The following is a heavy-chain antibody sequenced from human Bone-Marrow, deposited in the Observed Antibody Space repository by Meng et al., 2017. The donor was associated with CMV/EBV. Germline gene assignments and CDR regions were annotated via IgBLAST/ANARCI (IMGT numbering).Heavy chain of an antibody. V-gene: IGHV3-53*01. CDR3: ARGRFLMTDGWRAYGMDV. J-gene: IGHJ6*02. D-gene: IGHD2-21*02. Sequence: AGSLTLTCAVSGVTVSSNYMSWVRQAPGKGLEWISVIYSGGSTYYADSVKGRFTISGDNSKNTLYLQMNTLRAEDTAVYYCARGRFLMTDGWRAYGMDVWGQGTTVTVSS. CDR2: IYSGGST. CDR1: GVTVSSNY.